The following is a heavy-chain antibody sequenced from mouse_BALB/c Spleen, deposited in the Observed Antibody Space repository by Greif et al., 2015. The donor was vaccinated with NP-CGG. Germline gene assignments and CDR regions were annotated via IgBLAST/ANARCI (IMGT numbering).Heavy chain of an antibody. J-gene: IGHJ1*01. V-gene: IGHV5-6-3*01. CDR1: GFTFSSYG. D-gene: IGHD1-2*01. Sequence: EVQGVESGGGLVQPGGSLKLSCAASGFTFSSYGMSWVRQTPDKRLELVATINSNGGSTYYPDSVKGRFTISRDSAKNTLYLQMSSLKSEDTAMYYCARDPSHYYWYFDVWGAGTTVTVSS. CDR2: INSNGGST. CDR3: ARDPSHYYWYFDV.